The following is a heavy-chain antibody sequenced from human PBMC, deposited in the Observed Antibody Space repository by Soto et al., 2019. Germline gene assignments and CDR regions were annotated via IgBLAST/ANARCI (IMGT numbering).Heavy chain of an antibody. V-gene: IGHV1-46*01. CDR2: INPSGGST. CDR3: AREAVPYYDFWSGYYAQYYYYGMDV. D-gene: IGHD3-3*01. CDR1: GYTFTSYY. J-gene: IGHJ6*02. Sequence: VKVSCKASGYTFTSYYMHWVRQAPGQGLEWMGIINPSGGSTSYAQKFQGRVTMTRDTSTSTVYMELSSLRSEDTAVYYCAREAVPYYDFWSGYYAQYYYYGMDVWGQGTTVTVSS.